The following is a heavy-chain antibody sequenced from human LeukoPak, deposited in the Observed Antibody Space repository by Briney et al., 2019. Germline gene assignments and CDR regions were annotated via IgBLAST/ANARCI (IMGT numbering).Heavy chain of an antibody. D-gene: IGHD6-19*01. CDR1: GGSISSYY. V-gene: IGHV4-34*01. CDR3: ARDVSVAGLDY. J-gene: IGHJ4*02. Sequence: PSETLSLTCTVSGGSISSYYWSWIRQPPGKGLEWIGEINHSGSTNYNPSLKSRVTISVDTSKNQFSLKLSSVTAADTAVYYCARDVSVAGLDYWGQGTLVTVSS. CDR2: INHSGST.